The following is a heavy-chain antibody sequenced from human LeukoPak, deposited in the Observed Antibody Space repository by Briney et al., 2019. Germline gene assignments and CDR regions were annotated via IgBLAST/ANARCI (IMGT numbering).Heavy chain of an antibody. V-gene: IGHV4-59*01. CDR1: GGSLSSYY. CDR3: ASITKLQYFDY. D-gene: IGHD3-10*01. J-gene: IGHJ4*02. Sequence: SETLSLTCTVSGGSLSSYYWSWIRQPPGKGLEWTGYIYYSGSTNYNPSLKSRVTISVDTSKNQFSLKLSAVTAADTAVYYCASITKLQYFDYWGQGTLVTVSS. CDR2: IYYSGST.